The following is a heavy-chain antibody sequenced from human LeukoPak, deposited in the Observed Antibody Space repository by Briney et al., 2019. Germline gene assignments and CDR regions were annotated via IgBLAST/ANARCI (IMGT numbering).Heavy chain of an antibody. CDR1: GFTFSNYA. CDR2: ISGRDRGT. CDR3: AKDGARLGRELQSWGSYFDY. D-gene: IGHD3-16*01. Sequence: LPGGSLRLSCAASGFTFSNYAMNWVRQAPGKGLEGVSTISGRDRGTYYADSVKGRFTISRDNSKNTLYLQMNSLRAEDTAVYYCAKDGARLGRELQSWGSYFDYWGQGTLVTVSS. J-gene: IGHJ4*02. V-gene: IGHV3-23*01.